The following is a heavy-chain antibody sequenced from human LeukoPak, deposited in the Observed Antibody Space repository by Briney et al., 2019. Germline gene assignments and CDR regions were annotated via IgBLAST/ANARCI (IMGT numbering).Heavy chain of an antibody. J-gene: IGHJ3*02. V-gene: IGHV1-69*05. CDR1: GGTFSSYA. Sequence: SVKVSCEPPGGTFSSYAISWVRQAPGQGLEWMGRIIPIFGTANYAQKFQGRVTITTDESTSTAYMELSSLRSEDTAVYYCARGYAAAGIMGDAFDIWGQGTMVTVSS. CDR3: ARGYAAAGIMGDAFDI. CDR2: IIPIFGTA. D-gene: IGHD6-13*01.